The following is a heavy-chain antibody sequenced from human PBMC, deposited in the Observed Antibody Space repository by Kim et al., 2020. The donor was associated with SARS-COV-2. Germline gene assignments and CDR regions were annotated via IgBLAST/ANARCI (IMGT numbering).Heavy chain of an antibody. Sequence: ASVKVSCKASGYTFTGYYMYWVRQAPGQGLEWMGWINPNSGGTNYARKFQGRVIMTRDTSISTAYMELSRLRSDDTAVYYCARGYCSGGSCYSYRTNWFDPWGQGTLVTVSS. CDR1: GYTFTGYY. CDR2: INPNSGGT. CDR3: ARGYCSGGSCYSYRTNWFDP. J-gene: IGHJ5*02. V-gene: IGHV1-2*02. D-gene: IGHD2-15*01.